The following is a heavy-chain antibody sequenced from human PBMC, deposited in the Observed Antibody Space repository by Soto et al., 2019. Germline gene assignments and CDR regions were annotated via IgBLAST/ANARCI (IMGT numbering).Heavy chain of an antibody. J-gene: IGHJ6*02. Sequence: GGSLRLSCAASGFTFSSYAMSWVRQAPGKGLEWVSAISGSGGSTYYADSVKGRFTISRDNSKNTLYLQMNSLRAEDTAVYYCAKSPPGYCTNGVCYTGEYYYGMDVWGQGTTVTVSS. CDR2: ISGSGGST. V-gene: IGHV3-23*01. D-gene: IGHD2-8*01. CDR3: AKSPPGYCTNGVCYTGEYYYGMDV. CDR1: GFTFSSYA.